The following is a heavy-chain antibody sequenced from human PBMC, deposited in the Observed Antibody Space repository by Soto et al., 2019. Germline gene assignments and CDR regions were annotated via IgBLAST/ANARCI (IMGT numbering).Heavy chain of an antibody. CDR3: ARGPKKPIY. Sequence: PSETLSLTCGVSGGSFSGYYWAWIRQPPGKGLEWIGAINDSGSTNYNPSLKSRVTMSVDTSKNQFSLKLDSVTAADTAVYYCARGPKKPIYWSQGTLVTVSS. J-gene: IGHJ1*01. CDR2: INDSGST. CDR1: GGSFSGYY. V-gene: IGHV4-34*01.